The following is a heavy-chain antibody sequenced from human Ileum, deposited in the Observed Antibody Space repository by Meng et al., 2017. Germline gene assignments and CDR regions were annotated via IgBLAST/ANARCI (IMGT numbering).Heavy chain of an antibody. Sequence: QGERQESCPGLVQPSGPLSLTCAVSSGSITSDTYWSWVRLPPGKGLEWIGQISHSGSTFYNPSLKSRVTMSVDKSKSQFSLMVTSVTAADTAVYYCARHGGYYQGFWGQGTLVTVSS. V-gene: IGHV4-4*02. CDR2: ISHSGST. D-gene: IGHD4-23*01. J-gene: IGHJ4*02. CDR3: ARHGGYYQGF. CDR1: SGSITSDTY.